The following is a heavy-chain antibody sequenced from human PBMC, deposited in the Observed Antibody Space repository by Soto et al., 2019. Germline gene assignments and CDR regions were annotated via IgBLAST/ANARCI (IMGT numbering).Heavy chain of an antibody. V-gene: IGHV4-31*03. CDR1: GGSISSDGFY. CDR2: IYYSGST. CDR3: ARALRDKTESTFRRPGYFRL. D-gene: IGHD3-16*01. Sequence: SETLSLTCTVSGGSISSDGFYWSWIRQHPGKGLEWIAYIYYSGSTYYNPSLKSRVTISVDRPKNQFFLEVNSVTAADTSVYYCARALRDKTESTFRRPGYFRLWGKGTLITVSS. J-gene: IGHJ1*01.